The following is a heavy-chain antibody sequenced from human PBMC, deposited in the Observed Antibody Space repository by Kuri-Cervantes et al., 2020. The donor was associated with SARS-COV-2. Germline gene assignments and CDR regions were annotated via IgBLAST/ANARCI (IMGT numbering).Heavy chain of an antibody. J-gene: IGHJ4*02. CDR1: GYSISSGYY. V-gene: IGHV4-38-2*01. Sequence: GSLRLSCAVSGYSISSGYYWGWIRQPPGKGLEWIGSIYYTGNTYYNPSLNSRVTMSVDTSKNQFSLKLSSVTAADTAVYYGAMTVHDFWSGEFDYWGQGTLVTVSS. CDR3: AMTVHDFWSGEFDY. D-gene: IGHD3-3*01. CDR2: IYYTGNT.